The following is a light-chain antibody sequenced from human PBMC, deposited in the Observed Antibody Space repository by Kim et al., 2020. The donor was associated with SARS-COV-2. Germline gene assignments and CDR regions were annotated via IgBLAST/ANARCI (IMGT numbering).Light chain of an antibody. V-gene: IGKV1-5*03. CDR3: QQYKSFFT. J-gene: IGKJ3*01. Sequence: SASIGDRVTITCRASQDIGHWLAWYQHKPGKAPKVLIYRAYSLESGVPSRFSGSGSGTEFTLTISSLQPDDFATYFCQQYKSFFTFGPGTKVDIK. CDR1: QDIGHW. CDR2: RAY.